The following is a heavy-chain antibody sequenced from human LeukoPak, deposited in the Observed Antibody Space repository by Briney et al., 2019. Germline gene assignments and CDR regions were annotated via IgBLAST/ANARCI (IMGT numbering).Heavy chain of an antibody. CDR1: GFTFDDYA. Sequence: GGSLRLSCAASGFTFDDYAMHWVRQAPGKGLEWVSGISWNSGSIGYADSVKGRFTISRDNAKNSLYLQMNSLRAEDTALYYCAKDESSFDAASTGTFDYWGQGTLVTLSS. D-gene: IGHD1-1*01. J-gene: IGHJ4*02. V-gene: IGHV3-9*01. CDR2: ISWNSGSI. CDR3: AKDESSFDAASTGTFDY.